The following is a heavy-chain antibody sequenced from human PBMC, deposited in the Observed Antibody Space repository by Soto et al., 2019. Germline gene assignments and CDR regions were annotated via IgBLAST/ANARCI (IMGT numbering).Heavy chain of an antibody. CDR2: INPTGGSR. Sequence: QVQLVQSGAEVKKPGASVNISCKASGYTFRNYYIHWVRQAPGQGLEWMGIINPTGGSRNYAQRFQGRVTLTMDTSTATVYMELSSLRFEDTAVYSCARDLAAGDYWGQGTLVTVSS. V-gene: IGHV1-46*01. CDR1: GYTFRNYY. CDR3: ARDLAAGDY. J-gene: IGHJ4*02. D-gene: IGHD2-15*01.